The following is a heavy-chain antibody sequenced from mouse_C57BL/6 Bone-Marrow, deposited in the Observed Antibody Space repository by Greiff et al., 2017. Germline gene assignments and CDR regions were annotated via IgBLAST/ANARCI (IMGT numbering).Heavy chain of an antibody. CDR3: AREGMTCAMDY. CDR1: GYTFTSYW. Sequence: QVQLQQPWAELVKPGASVKLSCKASGYTFTSYWLHWVKQRPGRGLEWIGSIDPNSGGTKYNQKFKSKATLTVDKPSSTAYMQLSSLTSEDSAVYCCAREGMTCAMDYWGQGTSVTVSS. V-gene: IGHV1-72*01. D-gene: IGHD2-14*01. CDR2: IDPNSGGT. J-gene: IGHJ4*01.